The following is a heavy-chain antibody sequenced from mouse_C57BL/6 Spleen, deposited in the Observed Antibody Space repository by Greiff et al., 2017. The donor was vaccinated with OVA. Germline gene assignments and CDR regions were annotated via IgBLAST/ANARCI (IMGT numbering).Heavy chain of an antibody. CDR2: IDPETGGT. D-gene: IGHD2-1*01. CDR3: TYYGNHWYFDV. V-gene: IGHV1-15*01. Sequence: VQLQQSGAELVRPGASVTLSCKASGYTFTDYEMHWVKQTPVHGLEWIGAIDPETGGTAYNQKFKGKAILTADKSSSTAYMELRSLTSEDSAVYYCTYYGNHWYFDVWGTGTTVTVSS. CDR1: GYTFTDYE. J-gene: IGHJ1*03.